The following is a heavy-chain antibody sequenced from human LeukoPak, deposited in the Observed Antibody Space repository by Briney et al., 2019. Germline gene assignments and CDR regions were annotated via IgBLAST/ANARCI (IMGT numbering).Heavy chain of an antibody. V-gene: IGHV3-23*01. CDR3: ANQLIVGPTRWLDP. J-gene: IGHJ5*02. CDR2: ISGSGGAT. CDR1: GSPFSSYV. Sequence: GGSLRLSCAASGSPFSSYVVSWVRQAPGKGLEWVSAISGSGGATYYADSVMGRFTISRDNSKNTLYLQMNSLRAEDTAVYYCANQLIVGPTRWLDPWGQGTLVTVSS. D-gene: IGHD1-26*01.